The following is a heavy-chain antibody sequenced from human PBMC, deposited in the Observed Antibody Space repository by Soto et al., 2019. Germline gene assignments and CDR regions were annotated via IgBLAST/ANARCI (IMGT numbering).Heavy chain of an antibody. J-gene: IGHJ4*02. V-gene: IGHV3-73*01. CDR3: TRHQLDSGSLTDY. CDR2: IRSKANSYAT. Sequence: GGSLRLSCAASGFTFSGSAMHWVRQASGKGLEWVGRIRSKANSYATAYAASVKGRFTISRDDSKNTAYLQMNSLKTEDTAVYYCTRHQLDSGSLTDYWGQGTLVTVSS. D-gene: IGHD1-26*01. CDR1: GFTFSGSA.